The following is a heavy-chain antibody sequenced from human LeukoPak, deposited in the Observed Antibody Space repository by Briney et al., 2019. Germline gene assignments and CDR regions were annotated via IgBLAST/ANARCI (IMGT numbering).Heavy chain of an antibody. V-gene: IGHV1-8*01. J-gene: IGHJ5*02. CDR2: MNPNSGNT. CDR3: ARGGYCSSTSCYPDNWFDP. D-gene: IGHD2-2*01. Sequence: ASVKVPCKASGYTFTSYDINWVRQATRQGLEWMGRMNPNSGNTGYAQKFQGRVTMTRNTSISTAYMELSSLRSEDTAVYYCARGGYCSSTSCYPDNWFDPWGQGTLVTVSS. CDR1: GYTFTSYD.